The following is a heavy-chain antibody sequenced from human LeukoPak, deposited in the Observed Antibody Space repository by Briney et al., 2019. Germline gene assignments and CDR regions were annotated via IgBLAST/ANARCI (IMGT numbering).Heavy chain of an antibody. V-gene: IGHV3-23*01. CDR1: GFTFSTYA. J-gene: IGHJ5*02. Sequence: GGSLRLSCAAFGFTFSTYAMNWVRQAPGKGLEWVSVISGSGGSTYYADSVKGRFTISRDNSKNTLYLQMNSLRVEDTAVYYCAKAGPASSDYLNWFDPWGQGTLVTVSS. D-gene: IGHD3-22*01. CDR2: ISGSGGST. CDR3: AKAGPASSDYLNWFDP.